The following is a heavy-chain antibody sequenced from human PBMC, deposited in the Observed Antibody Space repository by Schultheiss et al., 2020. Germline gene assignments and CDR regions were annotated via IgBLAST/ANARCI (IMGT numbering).Heavy chain of an antibody. CDR2: ISSSSSTI. Sequence: GGSLRLSCAASGFTFSSYAMSWVRQAPGKGLEWVSYISSSSSTIYYADSVKGRFTISRDNAKNSLYLQMNSLRAEDTAVYYCAREDYSKEFDYWGQGTLVTVSS. V-gene: IGHV3-48*01. CDR3: AREDYSKEFDY. CDR1: GFTFSSYA. J-gene: IGHJ4*02. D-gene: IGHD4-11*01.